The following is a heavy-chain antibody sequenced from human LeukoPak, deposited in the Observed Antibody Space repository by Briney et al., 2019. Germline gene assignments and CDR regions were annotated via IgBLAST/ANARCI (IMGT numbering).Heavy chain of an antibody. CDR3: ARAEDYYDSSALGY. Sequence: SETLSLTCAVSGGSISSGGYSWSWIRQPPGKGLEWIGYIYHSGSTYYNPSLKSRVTISVDRSKNQFSLKLSSVTAADTAVYYCARAEDYYDSSALGYWGQGTLVTVSS. D-gene: IGHD3-22*01. CDR2: IYHSGST. CDR1: GGSISSGGYS. V-gene: IGHV4-30-2*01. J-gene: IGHJ4*02.